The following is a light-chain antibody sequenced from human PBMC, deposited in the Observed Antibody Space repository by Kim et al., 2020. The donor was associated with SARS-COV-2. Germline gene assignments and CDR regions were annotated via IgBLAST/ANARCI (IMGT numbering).Light chain of an antibody. Sequence: PGQSITISCTGTSSDVGGYNYVSWYQQHPGNAPKLMIYDVSNRPSGVSNRFSGSKSGNTASLTISGLQAEDEADYYCSSYTSSARVFGGGTQLTVL. CDR1: SSDVGGYNY. CDR2: DVS. J-gene: IGLJ2*01. CDR3: SSYTSSARV. V-gene: IGLV2-14*03.